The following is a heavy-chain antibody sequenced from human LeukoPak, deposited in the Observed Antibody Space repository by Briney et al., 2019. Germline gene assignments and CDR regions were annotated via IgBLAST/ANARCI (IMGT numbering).Heavy chain of an antibody. J-gene: IGHJ5*02. Sequence: GGTLRLSCAASGFTFGDYYMSWIRQAPGTGQERVSYISRSGTNINYADPVNGRVTISRDNDNNSLYCQINGLRAEDTAVYYCARLLAIPAVVSWGQGTLVTVSS. CDR1: GFTFGDYY. CDR3: ARLLAIPAVVS. CDR2: ISRSGTNI. D-gene: IGHD2-2*01. V-gene: IGHV3-11*01.